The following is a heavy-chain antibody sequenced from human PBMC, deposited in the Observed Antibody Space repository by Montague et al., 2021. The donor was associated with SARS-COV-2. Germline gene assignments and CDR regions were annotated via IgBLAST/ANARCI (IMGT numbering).Heavy chain of an antibody. CDR3: GRVRHLGRGMDV. V-gene: IGHV6-1*01. D-gene: IGHD7-27*01. CDR1: GDSVSGNELA. Sequence: CAISGDSVSGNELAWKWFTQALSRGLELLGRPFYRYEWNYHYADLVKSRITIDPDTSKNQVSLQLRSVTPEDTAVYFCGRVRHLGRGMDVWGQGTTVTVSS. CDR2: PFYRYEWNY. J-gene: IGHJ6*02.